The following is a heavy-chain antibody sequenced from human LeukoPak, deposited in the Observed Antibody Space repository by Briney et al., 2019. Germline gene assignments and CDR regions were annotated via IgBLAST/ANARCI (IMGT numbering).Heavy chain of an antibody. CDR2: ISSNGGNT. CDR3: VKAYDYDSSGYFSFDY. V-gene: IGHV3-64D*09. D-gene: IGHD3-22*01. CDR1: GFTFSSYA. Sequence: GGSLRLSCSVSGFTFSSYAMFWVRQAPGKGLECVSTISSNGGNTYYADSVKGSFTISRDNSKHMLYLQMSRLRDEDTAVYYCVKAYDYDSSGYFSFDYWGQGTMVTVSS. J-gene: IGHJ4*02.